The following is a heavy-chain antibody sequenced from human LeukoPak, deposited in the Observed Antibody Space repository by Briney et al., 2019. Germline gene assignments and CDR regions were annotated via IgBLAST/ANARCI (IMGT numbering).Heavy chain of an antibody. J-gene: IGHJ4*02. Sequence: ESGPTLLKPTRTLTLTCTFSGFSRSTSGVGVGWIRQSPGKTLEWLTLMYWNDDKRYNPSLKSRLIITKDTSKNQVVLTMTNMDPVDTATYYCAHTRRDYYFDYWGQGTLVTVSS. CDR2: MYWNDDK. V-gene: IGHV2-5*01. CDR3: AHTRRDYYFDY. CDR1: GFSRSTSGVG.